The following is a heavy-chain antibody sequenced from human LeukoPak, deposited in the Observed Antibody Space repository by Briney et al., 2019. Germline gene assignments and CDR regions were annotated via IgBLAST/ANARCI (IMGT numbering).Heavy chain of an antibody. CDR3: AGSYDYGQDY. J-gene: IGHJ4*02. CDR1: GGTFSSYA. D-gene: IGHD4-17*01. V-gene: IGHV1-69*04. Sequence: ASVKVSCKASGGTFSSYAISWVRQAPGQGLEWMGRIIPILGIANYAQKFQGRVTITADKSTSTAYMELSSLRSEDTAGYYCAGSYDYGQDYWGQGTLVTVSS. CDR2: IIPILGIA.